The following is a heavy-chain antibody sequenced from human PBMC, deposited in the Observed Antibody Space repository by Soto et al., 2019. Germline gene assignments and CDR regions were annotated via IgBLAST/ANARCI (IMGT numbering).Heavy chain of an antibody. D-gene: IGHD3-22*01. Sequence: ASVKVSCKACGYTFTSYAMHWVRQAPGQRLEWMGWINAGNGNTKYSQKFQGRVTITRDTSASTAYMELSSLRSEDTDVYYCARIDYYDSSGYGYWGQGTLVTVSS. J-gene: IGHJ4*02. CDR3: ARIDYYDSSGYGY. CDR1: GYTFTSYA. CDR2: INAGNGNT. V-gene: IGHV1-3*01.